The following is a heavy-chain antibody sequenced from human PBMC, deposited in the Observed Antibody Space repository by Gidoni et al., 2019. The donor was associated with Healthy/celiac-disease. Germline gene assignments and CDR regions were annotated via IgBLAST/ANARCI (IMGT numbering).Heavy chain of an antibody. V-gene: IGHV3-23*01. Sequence: EVQLLESGGGLVQPGGSLRLSCAASGCTFSSYAVSWVRQAPGKGLGRVSVISGSGGSTYYADSVEGGFTFSYVNSKTTLYLQMNSLSAEDTAVYYCAKDLHAAASCFDYWGQGTLVTVSS. CDR2: ISGSGGST. CDR3: AKDLHAAASCFDY. D-gene: IGHD6-13*01. J-gene: IGHJ4*02. CDR1: GCTFSSYA.